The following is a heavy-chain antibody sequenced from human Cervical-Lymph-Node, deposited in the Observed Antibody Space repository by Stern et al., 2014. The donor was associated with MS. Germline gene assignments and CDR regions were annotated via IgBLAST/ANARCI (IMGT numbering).Heavy chain of an antibody. V-gene: IGHV1-3*04. CDR1: GYPFNIYA. Sequence: VQLVESGAEVKKPGASVKVSCKASGYPFNIYAMLWVRQAPGQGLEWMGWINTGNGGTMYSQKFQGRVTFTKDTSATTAYMELSSLTSADTAVYYCARYYSGATSDYWGQGTLVTVSS. CDR3: ARYYSGATSDY. CDR2: INTGNGGT. J-gene: IGHJ4*02. D-gene: IGHD2-15*01.